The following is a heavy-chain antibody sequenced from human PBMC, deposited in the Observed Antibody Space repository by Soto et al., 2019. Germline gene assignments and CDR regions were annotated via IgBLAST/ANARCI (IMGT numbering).Heavy chain of an antibody. D-gene: IGHD5-18*01. Sequence: GVSVKVSCKDSGYSFXDYYMYWVRQAPGQGLEWMGWINPNSGGTNYAQKFQGRVTMTRDTSISTAYMELSRLRSDDTAVYYCASGIQLWPYGMDVWGQGTTVTVSS. CDR3: ASGIQLWPYGMDV. CDR1: GYSFXDYY. J-gene: IGHJ6*02. CDR2: INPNSGGT. V-gene: IGHV1-2*02.